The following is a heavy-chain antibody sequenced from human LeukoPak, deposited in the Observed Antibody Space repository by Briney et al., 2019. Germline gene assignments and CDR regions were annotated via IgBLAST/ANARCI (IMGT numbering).Heavy chain of an antibody. CDR2: IWYDGSNK. V-gene: IGHV3-33*08. D-gene: IGHD3-22*01. CDR3: ARGLGPLSSYYDTSGYPLDY. J-gene: IGHJ4*02. CDR1: GFTFSSYA. Sequence: GGSLRLSCAASGFTFSSYAMSWVRQAPGKGLEWVAVIWYDGSNKYYVDSVKGRFTISRDNSKNTLYLQMNSLRAEDTAVYYRARGLGPLSSYYDTSGYPLDYWGQGTLVTVSS.